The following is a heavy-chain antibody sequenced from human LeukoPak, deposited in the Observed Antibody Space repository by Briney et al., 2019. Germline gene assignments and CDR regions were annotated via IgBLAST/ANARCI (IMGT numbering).Heavy chain of an antibody. CDR1: GFTFSSYS. Sequence: GGSLRLSRAASGFTFSSYSMNWVRQAPGKGLEWVSSISSSSSYIYYADSVKGRFTISRDNAKNSLYLQMNSLRAEDTAVYYCASVRGYNSSSDYWGQGTLVTVSS. J-gene: IGHJ4*02. V-gene: IGHV3-21*01. CDR3: ASVRGYNSSSDY. CDR2: ISSSSSYI. D-gene: IGHD6-6*01.